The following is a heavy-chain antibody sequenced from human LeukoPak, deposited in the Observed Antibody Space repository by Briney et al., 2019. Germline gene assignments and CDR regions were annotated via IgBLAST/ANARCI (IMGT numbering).Heavy chain of an antibody. D-gene: IGHD3-10*01. CDR1: GFTFSSYS. V-gene: IGHV3-21*01. J-gene: IGHJ4*02. Sequence: PGGSLRLSCAASGFTFSSYSMNWVRQAPGKGLEWVSSISSSSSYIYYADSVKGRFTISRDNAKNSLYLQMNSLRAEDTAVYYCASTITMVRGAPDYWGQGTLVTVSS. CDR3: ASTITMVRGAPDY. CDR2: ISSSSSYI.